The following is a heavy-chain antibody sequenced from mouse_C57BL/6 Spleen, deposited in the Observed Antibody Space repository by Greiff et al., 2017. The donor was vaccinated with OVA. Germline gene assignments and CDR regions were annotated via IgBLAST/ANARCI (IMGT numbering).Heavy chain of an antibody. Sequence: QVQLQQSGPELVKPGASVKLSCKASGYTFTSYDINWVKQRPGQGLEWIGWIYPRDGSNKYNEKFKSKSTLTEDTSSSTAYIELRILTSEDSAVYYYTREGDYYGGTGTAPYWGQGTTLTVSS. V-gene: IGHV1-85*01. CDR1: GYTFTSYD. CDR3: TREGDYYGGTGTAPY. J-gene: IGHJ2*01. D-gene: IGHD1-1*01. CDR2: IYPRDGSN.